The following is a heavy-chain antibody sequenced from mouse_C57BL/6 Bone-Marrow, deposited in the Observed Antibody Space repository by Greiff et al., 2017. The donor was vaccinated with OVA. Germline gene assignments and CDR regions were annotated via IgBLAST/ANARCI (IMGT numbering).Heavy chain of an antibody. D-gene: IGHD2-2*01. V-gene: IGHV1-55*01. CDR3: ARWGLRRFYFDY. CDR1: GYTFTSYW. Sequence: QVQLKQPGAELVKPGASVKMSCKASGYTFTSYWITWVKQRPGQGLEWIGDIYPGSGSTNYNEKFKSKATLTVDTSSSTAYMQLSSLTSEDSAVYYCARWGLRRFYFDYWGQGTTLTVSS. CDR2: IYPGSGST. J-gene: IGHJ2*01.